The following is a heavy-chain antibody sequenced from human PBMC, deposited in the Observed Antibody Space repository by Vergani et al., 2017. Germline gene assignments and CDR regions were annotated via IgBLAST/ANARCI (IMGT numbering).Heavy chain of an antibody. CDR2: IYYSGST. Sequence: QLQLQESGPGLVKPSETLSLTCTVSGGSISSSSYYWGWLRQPPGKGLEWIWRIYYSGSTYYNPSLKSRVTISVDTSKNQFSLKLSSVTATDTAVYYCARVLGKLLPADTTPSGFDPWGQGTLVTVSS. D-gene: IGHD2-2*01. V-gene: IGHV4-39*01. CDR3: ARVLGKLLPADTTPSGFDP. CDR1: GGSISSSSYY. J-gene: IGHJ5*02.